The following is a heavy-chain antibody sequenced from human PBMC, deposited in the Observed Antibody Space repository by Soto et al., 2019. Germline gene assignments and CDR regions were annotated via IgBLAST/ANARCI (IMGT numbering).Heavy chain of an antibody. CDR1: GGSINNYY. Sequence: SETLSLTCTVSGGSINNYYWSWIRQPPGKGLEWIGYIYYNANTYYNPSLKSRVTISVDTSKNQFSLKLSSVTAADTAVYYCARGRSISRFWGQGTLVNVS. CDR2: IYYNANT. J-gene: IGHJ4*02. V-gene: IGHV4-59*01. CDR3: ARGRSISRF. D-gene: IGHD2-2*01.